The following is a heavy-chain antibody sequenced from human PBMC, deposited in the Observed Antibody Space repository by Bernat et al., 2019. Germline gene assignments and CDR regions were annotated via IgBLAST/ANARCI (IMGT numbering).Heavy chain of an antibody. V-gene: IGHV4-30-4*01. CDR3: ARDGAVVTPYYYYGMDV. Sequence: QVQLQESGPGLVKPSQTLSLTCTVSGGSISSDDYYWSWIRQPPGKGLEWIGYIYYSGSTYYNPSLKSRVTISVDTSKNQFSLKLSSVTAADTAVYYCARDGAVVTPYYYYGMDVWGQGTTVTVSS. J-gene: IGHJ6*02. CDR2: IYYSGST. CDR1: GGSISSDDYY. D-gene: IGHD4-23*01.